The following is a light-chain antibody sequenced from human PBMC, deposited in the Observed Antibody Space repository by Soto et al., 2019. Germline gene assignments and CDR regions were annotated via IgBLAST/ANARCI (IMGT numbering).Light chain of an antibody. CDR1: NSDVGGFNY. V-gene: IGLV2-14*01. CDR3: CSYTSRSTLV. CDR2: EVT. J-gene: IGLJ2*01. Sequence: QSVLTQPASVSGSPGQSITISCTGTNSDVGGFNYVSWYQQHPDKAPKLIIFEVTDRPSGVSNRFSGSKSGNTASLTISGLQSEEEAEYCCCSYTSRSTLVFGGGTKLTVL.